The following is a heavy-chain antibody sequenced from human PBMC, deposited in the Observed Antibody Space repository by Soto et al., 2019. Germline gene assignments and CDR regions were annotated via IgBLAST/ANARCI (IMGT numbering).Heavy chain of an antibody. CDR2: IYYSGST. D-gene: IGHD6-13*01. V-gene: IGHV4-59*13. J-gene: IGHJ4*02. CDR1: GDSISSDY. CDR3: ARGAIAAQAFDS. Sequence: SETLSLTCTVSGDSISSDYWSWIRQPPGKELEWIGYIYYSGSTNYNPSLKSRVTISADTSKNQFSLKLRSVTAADTAVYYCARGAIAAQAFDSWGQGTLVTVSS.